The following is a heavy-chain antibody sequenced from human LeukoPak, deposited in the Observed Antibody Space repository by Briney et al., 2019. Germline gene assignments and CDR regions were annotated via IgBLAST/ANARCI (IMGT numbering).Heavy chain of an antibody. D-gene: IGHD2-2*01. CDR2: IQAKAYGGAT. Sequence: GGSLRLSCSTSGFTFGDYAMSWVRQAPGKGLEWVGFIQAKAYGGATKYAASVNGRFSISRDDSQSIANLQMNDLKAEDTAVYYCTRAPHPRCSSSGCYLDYWGQGTLVTVSS. CDR3: TRAPHPRCSSSGCYLDY. V-gene: IGHV3-49*04. CDR1: GFTFGDYA. J-gene: IGHJ4*02.